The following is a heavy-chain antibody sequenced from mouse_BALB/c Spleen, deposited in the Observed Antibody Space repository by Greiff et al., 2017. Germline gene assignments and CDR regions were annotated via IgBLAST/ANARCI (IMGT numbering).Heavy chain of an antibody. D-gene: IGHD2-10*01. Sequence: EVQVVQSGGGLVKPGGSLTLSCAASGFSFSSYAMSWVRQTSEKRLVWVATIMSGGSYTYYPDSVKGRFTISRDNAKNTLYLQMSSLRSEDTAMYYSVSYYGNYGGGCWYFDVWGAGTTVTVSS. CDR3: VSYYGNYGGGCWYFDV. CDR1: GFSFSSYA. V-gene: IGHV5-9-3*01. CDR2: IMSGGSYT. J-gene: IGHJ1*01.